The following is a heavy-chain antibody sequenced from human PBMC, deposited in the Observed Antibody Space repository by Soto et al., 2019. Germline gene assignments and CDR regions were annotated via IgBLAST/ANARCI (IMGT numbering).Heavy chain of an antibody. CDR3: ARDFAGRGPFDP. CDR2: VYYTGTT. Sequence: PSETLSLTCAVSGYSISSGYYWGWIRQSPGKGLEWIGFVYYTGTTKYNPSPKGRVTISVDTSNNEFSLKLTSVTTADTAFYFCARDFAGRGPFDPWGQGTLVTVSS. J-gene: IGHJ5*02. D-gene: IGHD1-26*01. CDR1: GYSISSGYY. V-gene: IGHV4-38-2*02.